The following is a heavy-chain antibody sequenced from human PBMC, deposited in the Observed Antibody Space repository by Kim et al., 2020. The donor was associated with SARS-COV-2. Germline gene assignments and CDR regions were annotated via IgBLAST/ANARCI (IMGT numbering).Heavy chain of an antibody. CDR1: GGSISSGGYY. V-gene: IGHV4-31*03. CDR3: ARDRRLNPAESYYGMDV. Sequence: SETLSLTCTVSGGSISSGGYYWSWIRQHPGKGLEWIGYIYYSGSTYYNPSLKSRVTISVDTSKNQFSLKLSSVTAADTAVYYCARDRRLNPAESYYGMDVWGQGTTVTVSS. J-gene: IGHJ6*02. D-gene: IGHD3-10*01. CDR2: IYYSGST.